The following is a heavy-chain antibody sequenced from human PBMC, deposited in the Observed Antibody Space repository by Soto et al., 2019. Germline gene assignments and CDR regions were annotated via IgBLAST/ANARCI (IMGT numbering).Heavy chain of an antibody. J-gene: IGHJ4*02. V-gene: IGHV4-39*01. CDR3: ARISNYYGSGSPRYYFDY. CDR2: IFYTGST. D-gene: IGHD3-10*01. CDR1: GGSISSSSYY. Sequence: QLQLQESGPGLVKPSETLSHTCTVSGGSISSSSYYWGWIRQPPGKGLEWIGNIFYTGSTYYNPSLKSRVTISVDTSKNQFSLKLSSVTAADTAVYYCARISNYYGSGSPRYYFDYWGQGTLVTVSS.